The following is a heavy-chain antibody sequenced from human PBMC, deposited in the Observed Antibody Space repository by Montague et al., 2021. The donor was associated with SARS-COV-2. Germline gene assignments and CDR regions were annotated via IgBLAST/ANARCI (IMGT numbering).Heavy chain of an antibody. D-gene: IGHD2-2*01. V-gene: IGHV4-4*07. CDR1: GGSISGYY. CDR3: ARGMAPEGRWFDS. J-gene: IGHJ5*01. Sequence: SETLSLTCSVSGGSISGYYWSWVRQAAGKRLEWIGRIFVGASTDYNPSLMSRFSLSGDKSKNQFSLKVTSATAADTAVYYCARGMAPEGRWFDSWGHGMLVTVSS. CDR2: IFVGAST.